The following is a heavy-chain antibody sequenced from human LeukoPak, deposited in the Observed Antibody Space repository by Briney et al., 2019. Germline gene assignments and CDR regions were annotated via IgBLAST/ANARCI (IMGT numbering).Heavy chain of an antibody. CDR3: ARGSNTMIVSWFDP. Sequence: SETLSLTCTVSGGSIISYYWSWIRQPPGKGLKYIGYIYYSGSTNYNPSLKSRVTISVDTSKNQFSLKLSSVTAADTAVYYCARGSNTMIVSWFDPWGQGTLVTVSS. J-gene: IGHJ5*02. V-gene: IGHV4-59*01. CDR1: GGSIISYY. D-gene: IGHD3-22*01. CDR2: IYYSGST.